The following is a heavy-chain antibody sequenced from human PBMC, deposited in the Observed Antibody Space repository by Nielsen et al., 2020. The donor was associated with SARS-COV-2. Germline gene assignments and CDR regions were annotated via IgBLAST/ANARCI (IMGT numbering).Heavy chain of an antibody. CDR1: GGSIRSGRYY. D-gene: IGHD2/OR15-2a*01. CDR3: ARDQGNRNGFDI. V-gene: IGHV4-31*03. CDR2: IYSTGTT. J-gene: IGHJ3*02. Sequence: SETLSLTCTVSGGSIRSGRYYWSWIRQSPGKGLEWIGYIYSTGTTYYSPSLKSRLTMSVDMSKDQFSLKLTSVTAADTALYYCARDQGNRNGFDIWGQGTMVTVSS.